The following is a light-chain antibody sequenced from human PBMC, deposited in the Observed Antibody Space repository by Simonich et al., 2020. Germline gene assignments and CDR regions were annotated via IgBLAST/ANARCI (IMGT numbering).Light chain of an antibody. V-gene: IGKV4-1*01. CDR1: QSVLYSSNNNNY. CDR2: WAS. Sequence: DIVMTQSPDSLAVSLGERATLNCKSRQSVLYSSNNNNYLAWYQQKPGQPPQLLIYWASTRESGVPDRFSGSGAGTDFTLTISSLQAEDVAVYYCQQYYSTPQTFGQGTKVEIK. J-gene: IGKJ1*01. CDR3: QQYYSTPQT.